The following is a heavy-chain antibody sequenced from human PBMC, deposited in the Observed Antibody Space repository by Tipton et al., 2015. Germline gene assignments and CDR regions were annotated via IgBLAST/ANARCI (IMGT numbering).Heavy chain of an antibody. CDR2: IYYSGST. CDR1: GGSISSSSYY. D-gene: IGHD4-23*01. V-gene: IGHV4-39*07. Sequence: TLFLTCTVSGGSISSSSYYWGWIRQPPGKGLEWIGSIYYSGSTYYNPSLKSRVTISVDTSKTQFSLEMRSVTATDTAVYYCARARGRHGGLFDSWGQGILVTVSS. J-gene: IGHJ4*02. CDR3: ARARGRHGGLFDS.